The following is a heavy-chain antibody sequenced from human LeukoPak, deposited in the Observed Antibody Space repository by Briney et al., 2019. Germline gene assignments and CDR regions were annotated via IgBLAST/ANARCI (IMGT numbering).Heavy chain of an antibody. V-gene: IGHV3-21*01. CDR2: ISSSSSYI. J-gene: IGHJ4*01. Sequence: RGSLRLSCAASGFTFSSYTMNWVRQAPGKGLEWVSSISSSSSYIYYADSLKGRFTISRDNAKNSLYLQMNSLRPEDTAVYYCARGYGSGSGDYWGHGTLVTVSS. CDR1: GFTFSSYT. CDR3: ARGYGSGSGDY. D-gene: IGHD3-10*01.